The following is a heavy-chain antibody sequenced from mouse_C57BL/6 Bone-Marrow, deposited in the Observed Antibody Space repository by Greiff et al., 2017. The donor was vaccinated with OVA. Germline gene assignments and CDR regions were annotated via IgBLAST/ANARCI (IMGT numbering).Heavy chain of an antibody. V-gene: IGHV1-50*01. Sequence: QVQLKQPGAELVKPGASVKLSCKASGYTFTSYWMQWVKQRPGQGLEWIGEIDPSDSYTNYNQKFKGKATLTVDTSSSTAYMQLSSLTSEDSAVYYCARGRGYDSAWFAYWGQGTLVTVSA. CDR2: IDPSDSYT. CDR1: GYTFTSYW. CDR3: ARGRGYDSAWFAY. D-gene: IGHD2-2*01. J-gene: IGHJ3*01.